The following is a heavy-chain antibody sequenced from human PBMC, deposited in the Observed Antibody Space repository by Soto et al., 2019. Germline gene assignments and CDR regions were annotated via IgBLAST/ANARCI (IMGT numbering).Heavy chain of an antibody. J-gene: IGHJ4*02. CDR1: GFSFGSYA. CDR2: ISGSDGKT. V-gene: IGHV3-23*01. Sequence: DVQLWESGGGLVQPGGSLRLSCAASGFSFGSYALSWVRQAPGKGLEWVSTISGSDGKTFYADAVKGRFSISRDTSQNTLYLQMNSLRADDTAIYYCARWSYLDYWGQATRVTVSS. D-gene: IGHD3-3*01. CDR3: ARWSYLDY.